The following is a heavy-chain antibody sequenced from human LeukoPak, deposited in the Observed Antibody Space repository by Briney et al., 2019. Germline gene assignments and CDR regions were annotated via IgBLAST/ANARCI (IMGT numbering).Heavy chain of an antibody. V-gene: IGHV3-15*01. D-gene: IGHD3-9*01. J-gene: IGHJ4*02. CDR1: GFTFTNSW. Sequence: GVSLRLSCATSGFTFTNSWMRWVRQAPGKGLEGGGRIKSKMDCDTTDYPAPVKRRFTISRDDSTDTVYLQMNSLINEDTALYYCADILPPLGDDYWGQGTLVTVSS. CDR2: IKSKMDCDTT. CDR3: ADILPPLGDDY.